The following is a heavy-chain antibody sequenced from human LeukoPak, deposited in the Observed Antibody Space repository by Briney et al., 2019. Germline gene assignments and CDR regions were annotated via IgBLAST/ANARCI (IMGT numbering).Heavy chain of an antibody. D-gene: IGHD6-6*01. CDR3: ARNHRPYSSSDY. CDR2: ISAHNGNT. J-gene: IGHJ4*02. Sequence: ASVKVSCKASGYTFTSYGISWVRQAPGQGLEWMGWISAHNGNTNYAQKLQGRVTMTTDTSTSTAYMELRSLRSDDTAVYYCARNHRPYSSSDYWGQGTLVTVSS. V-gene: IGHV1-18*01. CDR1: GYTFTSYG.